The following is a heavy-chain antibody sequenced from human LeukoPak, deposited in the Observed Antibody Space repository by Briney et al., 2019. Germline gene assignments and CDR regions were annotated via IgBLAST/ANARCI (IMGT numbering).Heavy chain of an antibody. Sequence: GGSLRLSCAASGFTVSTYYMTWVRQAPGKGLECVSVIYSGGSTYYADSVKGRFTVSRDNSKNTLYPQMNSLRAEDTAMYYCARGLGYCTSTTCLLPFDYWGQGTLVTVSS. D-gene: IGHD2-2*01. CDR3: ARGLGYCTSTTCLLPFDY. CDR2: IYSGGST. CDR1: GFTVSTYY. J-gene: IGHJ4*02. V-gene: IGHV3-53*01.